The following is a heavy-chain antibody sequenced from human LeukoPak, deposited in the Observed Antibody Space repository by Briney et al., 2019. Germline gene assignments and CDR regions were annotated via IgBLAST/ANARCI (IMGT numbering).Heavy chain of an antibody. Sequence: PSETLSLTCTVSGGSVSSGSYYWSWIRQPPGKGLEWIGYIYYSGSTNYNPSLKSRVTISVDTSKNQFSLKLSSVTAADTAVYYCARKLWPHDAFDIWGQGTMVSVSS. J-gene: IGHJ3*02. CDR3: ARKLWPHDAFDI. V-gene: IGHV4-61*01. CDR2: IYYSGST. CDR1: GGSVSSGSYY. D-gene: IGHD4-23*01.